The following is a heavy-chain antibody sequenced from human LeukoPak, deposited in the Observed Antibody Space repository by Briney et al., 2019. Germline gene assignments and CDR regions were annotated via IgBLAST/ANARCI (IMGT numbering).Heavy chain of an antibody. CDR2: ISSSSSYI. D-gene: IGHD3-22*01. CDR1: GFTFSSYS. CDR3: ASYYDSSGYFQTGLDY. Sequence: GGSLRLSCAASGFTFSSYSMNWVRQAPGKGLEWVSSISSSSSYIYYADSVKGRFTISRDNAKNSLYLQMNSLRAEGTAVYYCASYYDSSGYFQTGLDYWGQGTLVTVSS. V-gene: IGHV3-21*01. J-gene: IGHJ4*02.